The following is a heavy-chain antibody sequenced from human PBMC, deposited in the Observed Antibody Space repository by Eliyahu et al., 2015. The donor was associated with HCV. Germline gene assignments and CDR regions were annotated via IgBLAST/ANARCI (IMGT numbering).Heavy chain of an antibody. CDR1: GFXFAXYA. Sequence: EVQLVDSGGGLVQPGRSLRLSCTASGFXFAXYAMHWVRLTPGKGLEWVCGISWNSGTIDYGDSVKGRFTISRDNAKNSLYLQMNNLRAEDTALYYCAKASTPDTAMVIFEDWGQGTLVTVSS. CDR2: ISWNSGTI. J-gene: IGHJ4*02. D-gene: IGHD5-18*01. CDR3: AKASTPDTAMVIFED. V-gene: IGHV3-9*01.